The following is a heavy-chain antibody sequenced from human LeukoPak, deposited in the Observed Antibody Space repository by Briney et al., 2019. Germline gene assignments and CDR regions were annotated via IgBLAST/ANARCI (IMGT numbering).Heavy chain of an antibody. D-gene: IGHD3-3*01. CDR3: ARSRVWSDYWGYFDY. CDR1: GGSISSGGYY. CDR2: IYHSGST. J-gene: IGHJ4*02. Sequence: SRTLSLTCTVSGGSISSGGYYWSWIRQPPGKGLDWIGYIYHSGSTNYNPSLKSRVTISVDTSKTQISLKLRAVTAADTAVYYCARSRVWSDYWGYFDYWGQGTLVTVSS. V-gene: IGHV4-61*08.